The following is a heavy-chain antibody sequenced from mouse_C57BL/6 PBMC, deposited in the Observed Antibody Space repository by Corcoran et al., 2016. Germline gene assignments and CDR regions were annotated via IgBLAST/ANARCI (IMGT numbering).Heavy chain of an antibody. Sequence: QVQLQQSGPELVKPGASVKISCKASGYSFTSYYIHWVKQRPGQGLEWIGWIYPGSGNTKYNEKFKGKATLTADTSSSTAYMQLSSLTSEDSAVYYCGVWYSNYIDYWGQGTTLTVSS. CDR2: IYPGSGNT. V-gene: IGHV1-66*01. CDR3: GVWYSNYIDY. CDR1: GYSFTSYY. D-gene: IGHD2-5*01. J-gene: IGHJ2*01.